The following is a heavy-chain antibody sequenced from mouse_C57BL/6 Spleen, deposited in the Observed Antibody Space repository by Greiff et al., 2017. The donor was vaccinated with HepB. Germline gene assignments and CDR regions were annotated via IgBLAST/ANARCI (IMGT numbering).Heavy chain of an antibody. CDR1: GYTFTSYW. CDR2: IDPSDSYT. Sequence: QVQLKQPGAELVMPGASVKLSCKASGYTFTSYWMHWVKQRPGQGLEWIGEIDPSDSYTNYNQKFKGKSTLTVDKSSSTAYMQLSSLTSEDSAVYYCARGYYGYPYYFDYWGQGTTLTVSS. J-gene: IGHJ2*01. D-gene: IGHD2-2*01. V-gene: IGHV1-69*01. CDR3: ARGYYGYPYYFDY.